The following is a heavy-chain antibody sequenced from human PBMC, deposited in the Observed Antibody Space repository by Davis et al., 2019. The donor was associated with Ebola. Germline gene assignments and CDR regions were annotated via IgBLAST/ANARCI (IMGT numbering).Heavy chain of an antibody. CDR3: ASDLEVAVAGTGGY. V-gene: IGHV1-18*04. D-gene: IGHD6-19*01. J-gene: IGHJ4*02. CDR1: GYTFTSYG. CDR2: ISAYNGNT. Sequence: AASVKVSCKASGYTFTSYGISWVRQAPGQGLEWMGWISAYNGNTNYAQKLQGRVTMTTDTSTSTAYMELRSLRSDDTAVYYCASDLEVAVAGTGGYWGQGTLVTVSS.